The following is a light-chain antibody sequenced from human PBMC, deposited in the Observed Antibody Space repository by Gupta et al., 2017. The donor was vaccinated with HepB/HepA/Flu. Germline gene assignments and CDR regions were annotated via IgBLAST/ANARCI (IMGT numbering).Light chain of an antibody. CDR2: AAS. CDR1: QRINKF. Sequence: DIKMTQSHSSLSASVGDRVTITCRASQRINKFLNWYQQKPGKAPKLLIYAASRVKSGVPSRFSGSGCGTDFTLTISSRQPEDFANYYCQHRDNTPWPFGQGTKVEIK. CDR3: QHRDNTPWP. V-gene: IGKV1-39*01. J-gene: IGKJ1*01.